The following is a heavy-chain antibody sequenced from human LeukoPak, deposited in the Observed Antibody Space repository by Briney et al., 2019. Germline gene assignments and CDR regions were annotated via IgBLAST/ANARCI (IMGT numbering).Heavy chain of an antibody. J-gene: IGHJ3*02. CDR2: ISGDGSST. CDR3: ASGGDAFDM. Sequence: PGGSLRLSCAASGFTFSRYWMLWVRQAPGKGLVWVSHISGDGSSTRYADSVKGRFTISRDNAKHTLYLQMNSLRAEDTAVYYCASGGDAFDMWGRGTMVTVSS. CDR1: GFTFSRYW. V-gene: IGHV3-74*01.